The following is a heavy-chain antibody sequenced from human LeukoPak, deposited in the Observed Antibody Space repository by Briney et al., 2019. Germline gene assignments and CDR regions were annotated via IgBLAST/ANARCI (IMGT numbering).Heavy chain of an antibody. V-gene: IGHV5-51*01. CDR2: IYPGDSDN. J-gene: IGHJ3*02. D-gene: IGHD3-22*01. Sequence: GASQKICCKGSESSFASYWNGWGRPMPEKGLEWMGIIYPGDSDNRYSPYFQRQVTSSVDKSISTAYLQWSSLKATDTAMDYCALTLDYYDSSTDALDIWGQGKMVTVSS. CDR1: ESSFASYW. CDR3: ALTLDYYDSSTDALDI.